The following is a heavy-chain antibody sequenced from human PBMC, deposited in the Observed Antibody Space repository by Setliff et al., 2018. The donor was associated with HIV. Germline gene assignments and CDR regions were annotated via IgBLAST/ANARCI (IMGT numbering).Heavy chain of an antibody. D-gene: IGHD5-18*01. CDR3: ARDPRSGYDSDTAMVTVYYYYMDV. CDR1: GGTFSSYA. J-gene: IGHJ6*03. Sequence: ASVKVSCKASGGTFSSYAISWVRQAPGQGLEWVGYISGYNGNTKYAQSVQGRVTMTTDTSTSTAYMELRSLRYDDTAVYYCARDPRSGYDSDTAMVTVYYYYMDVWGKGTTVTVSS. V-gene: IGHV1-18*01. CDR2: ISGYNGNT.